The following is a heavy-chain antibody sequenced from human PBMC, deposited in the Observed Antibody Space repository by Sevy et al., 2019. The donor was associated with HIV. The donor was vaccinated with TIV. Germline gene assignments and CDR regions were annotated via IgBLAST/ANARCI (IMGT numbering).Heavy chain of an antibody. Sequence: GGSLRLSCAASGFTFSDHYMEWVRQAPGKGLEWVGRIRNKADSYTTEYAASVKGRFTISRDDSRNSLYLLMNSLKTEDTAVYYCATHAGIAAAGRVFDYWGQGTLVTVSS. V-gene: IGHV3-72*01. D-gene: IGHD6-13*01. CDR1: GFTFSDHY. J-gene: IGHJ4*02. CDR3: ATHAGIAAAGRVFDY. CDR2: IRNKADSYTT.